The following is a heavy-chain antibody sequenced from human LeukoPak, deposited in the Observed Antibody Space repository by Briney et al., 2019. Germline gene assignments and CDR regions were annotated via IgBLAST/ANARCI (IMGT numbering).Heavy chain of an antibody. CDR3: ARDLGIWGYFDY. D-gene: IGHD7-27*01. CDR1: GYPFTRYY. J-gene: IGHJ4*02. V-gene: IGHV1-46*01. CDR2: INPSGGGT. Sequence: ASVKVSCKASGYPFTRYYMHWVRQAPGQGLEWLGVINPSGGGTTYAQKFQGRLTMTRDTSTSTVYMELNSLRSDDTAVYYCARDLGIWGYFDYWGQGTLVTVSS.